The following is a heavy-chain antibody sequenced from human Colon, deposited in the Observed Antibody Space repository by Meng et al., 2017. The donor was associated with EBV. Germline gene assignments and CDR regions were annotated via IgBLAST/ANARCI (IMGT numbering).Heavy chain of an antibody. D-gene: IGHD4-17*01. Sequence: LQLQASGPGLGKPSETLSLTCTVSGGSLANSDYFWDWIRQPPGKGLEWMGSVRYSGTAYYNPSLTSRVTISVDTSKNQFSLNLSSLTAADTAVYYCARHVYGDSYGFWGQGTLVTVSS. CDR2: VRYSGTA. CDR1: GGSLANSDYF. J-gene: IGHJ4*02. CDR3: ARHVYGDSYGF. V-gene: IGHV4-39*01.